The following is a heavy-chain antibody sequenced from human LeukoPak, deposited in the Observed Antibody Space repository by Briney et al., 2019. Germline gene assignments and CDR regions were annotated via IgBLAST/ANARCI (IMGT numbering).Heavy chain of an antibody. J-gene: IGHJ4*02. Sequence: GGTLRLSCAASGFTFSTYAMSWVRQAPGKGLEWVSGISGSGGSTFYADSVKGRFTISRDNSKNTLYLQMNSLRAEDTAVYYCAKDRAYYSDSSGYYLVRAYDYWGQGTLVTVSS. V-gene: IGHV3-23*01. CDR1: GFTFSTYA. CDR3: AKDRAYYSDSSGYYLVRAYDY. D-gene: IGHD3-22*01. CDR2: ISGSGGST.